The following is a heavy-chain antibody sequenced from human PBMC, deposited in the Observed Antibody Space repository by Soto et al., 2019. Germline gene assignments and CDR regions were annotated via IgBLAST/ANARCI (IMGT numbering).Heavy chain of an antibody. J-gene: IGHJ4*02. CDR2: ISAYNGNT. D-gene: IGHD3-3*01. V-gene: IGHV1-18*01. CDR1: GYTFTSYG. Sequence: EASVKVSCKASGYTFTSYGISWVRQAPGQGLEWMGWISAYNGNTNYAQKLQGRVTMTTDTSTSTAYMELRSLRSDDTAVYYCARDWDDFWSGYLDVDYWGQGTLVTVSS. CDR3: ARDWDDFWSGYLDVDY.